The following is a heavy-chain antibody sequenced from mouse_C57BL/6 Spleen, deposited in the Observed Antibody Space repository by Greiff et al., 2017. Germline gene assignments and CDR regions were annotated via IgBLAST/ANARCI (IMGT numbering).Heavy chain of an antibody. Sequence: EVKLVESGGGLVKPGGSLKLSCAASGFTFSDYGMHWVRQAPETGLEWVAYISSGSSTLYYADTVKVRFTISRDNAKNTLFLQMTSLRSEDTAMYYCARQWLLRGYFDVWGTGTTVTVSA. J-gene: IGHJ1*03. CDR3: ARQWLLRGYFDV. CDR2: ISSGSSTL. CDR1: GFTFSDYG. V-gene: IGHV5-17*01. D-gene: IGHD2-3*01.